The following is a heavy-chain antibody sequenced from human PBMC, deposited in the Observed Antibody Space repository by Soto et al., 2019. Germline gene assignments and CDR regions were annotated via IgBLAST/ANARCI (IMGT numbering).Heavy chain of an antibody. CDR2: ISGGSGTT. CDR3: SRDIRNYGSVSSG. CDR1: GFTFSSSS. V-gene: IGHV3-48*01. D-gene: IGHD3-10*01. J-gene: IGHJ4*02. Sequence: PGGSLRLSCAASGFTFSSSSMNWVRQAPGKGLEWVAYISGGSGTTYYAASVKGRFTISRDNAKNTLYLQMNSLRAEDTAVYYCSRDIRNYGSVSSGWGQGTLVTVSS.